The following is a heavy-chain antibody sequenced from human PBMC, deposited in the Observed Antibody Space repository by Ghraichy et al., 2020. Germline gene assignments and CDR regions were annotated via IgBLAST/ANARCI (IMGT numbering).Heavy chain of an antibody. D-gene: IGHD6-13*01. CDR2: ISGGGETT. V-gene: IGHV3-23*01. J-gene: IGHJ5*02. CDR3: AKKGGSAAVGATYNWFDP. CDR1: GFTFNIYA. Sequence: GGSLRLSCAASGFTFNIYAMSWVRQAPGQGLEWVSSISGGGETTFYPDSVRGRFTMSRDNSKNTLYLQMNSLRVEDTAIYYCAKKGGSAAVGATYNWFDPWCQRTLVTVSS.